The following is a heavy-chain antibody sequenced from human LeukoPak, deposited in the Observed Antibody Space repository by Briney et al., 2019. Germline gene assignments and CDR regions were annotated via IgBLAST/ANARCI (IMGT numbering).Heavy chain of an antibody. CDR2: IRYDGSNK. CDR1: GFTFSSYG. D-gene: IGHD6-13*01. V-gene: IGHV3-30*02. Sequence: PGGSLRLSCAASGFTFSSYGMHWVRQAPGKGLEWVAFIRYDGSNKYYADSVKGRFTISRDNSKNTLYLQMNSLRAEDTAVYYCAKXPGYSSSWPYYYYYMDVXGKGTTVXVS. CDR3: AKXPGYSSSWPYYYYYMDV. J-gene: IGHJ6*03.